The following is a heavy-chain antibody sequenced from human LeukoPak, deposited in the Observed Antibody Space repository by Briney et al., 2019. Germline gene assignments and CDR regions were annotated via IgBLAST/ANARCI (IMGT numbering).Heavy chain of an antibody. CDR1: GGTFSSYA. D-gene: IGHD5-12*01. Sequence: SLKVSCKASGGTFSSYAISWVRQASGQGLEWMGGIIPIFGTANYAQKFQGRVTITADESTSTAYMELSSLRSEDTAVYYCATPGPSGYDWGGHYYYMDVWGKGTTVTISS. CDR3: ATPGPSGYDWGGHYYYMDV. V-gene: IGHV1-69*01. J-gene: IGHJ6*03. CDR2: IIPIFGTA.